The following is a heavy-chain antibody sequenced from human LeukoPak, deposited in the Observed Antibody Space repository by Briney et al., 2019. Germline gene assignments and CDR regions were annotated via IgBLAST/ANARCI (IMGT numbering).Heavy chain of an antibody. V-gene: IGHV4-38-2*01. CDR3: ARHDYGDYVGWFDP. D-gene: IGHD4-17*01. Sequence: SETLSLTCAVSGYSISSGCYWGWIRQPPGKGLEWIGSIYHSGSTYYNPSLKSRVTISVDTSKNQFSLKLSSVTAADTAVYYCARHDYGDYVGWFDPWGQGTLVTVSS. CDR2: IYHSGST. J-gene: IGHJ5*02. CDR1: GYSISSGCY.